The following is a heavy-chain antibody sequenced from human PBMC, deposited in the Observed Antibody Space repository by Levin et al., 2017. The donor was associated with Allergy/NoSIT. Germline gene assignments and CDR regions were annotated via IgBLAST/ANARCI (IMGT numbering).Heavy chain of an antibody. CDR1: GFTVSSNY. CDR2: TYSDGST. Sequence: GGSLRLSCAVSGFTVSSNYMSWVRQAPGKGLEWVSITYSDGSTYYVDSVKGRFIISRDNSKNTLFLQMNSLRAEDTAVYYCASTNRGRNFDYWGQGTLVTVSS. V-gene: IGHV3-66*01. J-gene: IGHJ4*02. CDR3: ASTNRGRNFDY. D-gene: IGHD1-14*01.